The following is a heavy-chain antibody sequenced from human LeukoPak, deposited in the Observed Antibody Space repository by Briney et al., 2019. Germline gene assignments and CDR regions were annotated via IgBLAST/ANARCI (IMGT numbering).Heavy chain of an antibody. CDR1: GYSFTSYW. Sequence: GGSLKISCKGSGYSFTSYWIGWVRQMPGKGLEWMGIIYPSDSDTRYSPSFQGQVTISADKSISTAYLQWSSLKASDTAMYYCARQKRGIAARPGFDYWGQGTLVTVSS. D-gene: IGHD6-6*01. V-gene: IGHV5-51*01. CDR2: IYPSDSDT. CDR3: ARQKRGIAARPGFDY. J-gene: IGHJ4*02.